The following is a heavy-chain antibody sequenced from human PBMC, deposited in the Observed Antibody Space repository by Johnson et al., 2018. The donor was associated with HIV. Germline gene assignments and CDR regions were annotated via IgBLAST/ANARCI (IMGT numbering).Heavy chain of an antibody. CDR1: GFTFNNAW. J-gene: IGHJ3*02. V-gene: IGHV3-15*05. D-gene: IGHD1-26*01. CDR3: TTGRGGAFDI. Sequence: VQLVESGGGLVKPGGSLRLSCAASGFTFNNAWMSWVRQAPGKGLEWIGRIKSKTDGGTTDYAAPGKGRFTISRDDSENTMYAQMNTLKIEDTAVYYCTTGRGGAFDIWGQGTMVTVSS. CDR2: IKSKTDGGTT.